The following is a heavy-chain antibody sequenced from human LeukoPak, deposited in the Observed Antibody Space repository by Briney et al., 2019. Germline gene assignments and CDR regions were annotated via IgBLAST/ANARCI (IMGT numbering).Heavy chain of an antibody. V-gene: IGHV4-59*01. CDR3: ARARLLWFGEFPSYYGMDV. Sequence: QPSETLSLACTVSGGSISSYYWSWIRQPPGKGLEWIGYIYYSGSTNYNPSLKGRVTISVDTSKNQFSLKLSSVTAADTAVYYCARARLLWFGEFPSYYGMDVWGQGTTVTVSS. D-gene: IGHD3-10*01. J-gene: IGHJ6*02. CDR1: GGSISSYY. CDR2: IYYSGST.